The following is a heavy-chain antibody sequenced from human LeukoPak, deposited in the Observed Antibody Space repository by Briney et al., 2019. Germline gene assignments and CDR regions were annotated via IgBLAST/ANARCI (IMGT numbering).Heavy chain of an antibody. Sequence: QPGGSLRLSCSASGFTFSSYGLHWVRQAPGKGLQYVSVISSNGGSTDYADSVKGRFTISRDNSKNTLYLQMSSLRAEDTAVYYCVKDQGYYDFWSGYEYFHHWGQGTLVTVSS. V-gene: IGHV3-64D*08. J-gene: IGHJ1*01. CDR3: VKDQGYYDFWSGYEYFHH. CDR2: ISSNGGST. CDR1: GFTFSSYG. D-gene: IGHD3-3*01.